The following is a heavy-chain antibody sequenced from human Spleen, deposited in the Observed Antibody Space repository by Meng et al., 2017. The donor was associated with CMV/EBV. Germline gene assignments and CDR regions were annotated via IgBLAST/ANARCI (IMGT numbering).Heavy chain of an antibody. D-gene: IGHD2-2*01. V-gene: IGHV3-23*01. J-gene: IGHJ4*02. CDR2: IRGSGGST. CDR1: GFTFSSYD. Sequence: SGFTFSSYDMSWVRQAPGKGLEWVSGIRGSGGSTYYADSVQGRFTISRDNSKNMLYLQMSSLRAEDTAIYYCAKGGYCSSTSCPPDYWGQGTLVTVSS. CDR3: AKGGYCSSTSCPPDY.